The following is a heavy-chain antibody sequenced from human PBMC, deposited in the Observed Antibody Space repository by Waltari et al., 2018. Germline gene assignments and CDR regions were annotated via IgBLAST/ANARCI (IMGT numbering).Heavy chain of an antibody. V-gene: IGHV3-7*01. CDR1: GFPFSCHW. Sequence: EVQLVESGGGLVQPGGSLRLSCAASGFPFSCHWMSWVRQAPGKGLEWVANIKQDGSEKYYVDSVEGRFTISRDNAKTSLSLQMNSLRADDTAVYYCARGTYTVTTKGYFDYWGQGTLVTVSS. CDR2: IKQDGSEK. J-gene: IGHJ4*02. CDR3: ARGTYTVTTKGYFDY. D-gene: IGHD4-17*01.